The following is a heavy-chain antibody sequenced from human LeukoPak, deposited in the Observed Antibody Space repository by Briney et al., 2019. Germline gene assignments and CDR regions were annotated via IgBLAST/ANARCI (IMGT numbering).Heavy chain of an antibody. CDR3: ARAGGHSGSSYFLDY. J-gene: IGHJ4*02. Sequence: GGSLRLSCAASGFTFSSYDMHWVRQATGKGLEWVSAIGTAGYTYYPGSVKGRFTISRENAKNSLYLQMNSLRAGDTAVYYCARAGGHSGSSYFLDYWGQETLVTVSS. CDR1: GFTFSSYD. D-gene: IGHD1-26*01. CDR2: IGTAGYT. V-gene: IGHV3-13*01.